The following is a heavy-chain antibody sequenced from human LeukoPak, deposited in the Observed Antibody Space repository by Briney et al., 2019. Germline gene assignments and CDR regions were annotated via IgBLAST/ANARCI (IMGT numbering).Heavy chain of an antibody. D-gene: IGHD3-10*01. V-gene: IGHV4-59*12. J-gene: IGHJ5*02. CDR1: GGSISSYY. CDR3: ASVVLLWFGELLGWFDP. CDR2: IYYSGST. Sequence: SETLSLTCTVSGGSISSYYWSWIRQPPGKGLEWIGYIYYSGSTNYNPSLKSRVTISVDTSKNQFSLKLSSVTAADTAVYYCASVVLLWFGELLGWFDPWGQGTLVTVSS.